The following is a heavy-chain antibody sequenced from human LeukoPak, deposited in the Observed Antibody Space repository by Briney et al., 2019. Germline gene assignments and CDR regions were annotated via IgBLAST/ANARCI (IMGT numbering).Heavy chain of an antibody. D-gene: IGHD1-1*01. CDR2: INWNGGST. CDR3: AKGQELDDGVFDS. CDR1: GFTFDDYG. Sequence: RSGGSLRLSCAASGFTFDDYGMSWVRQAPGKGLGWVSGINWNGGSTGYADSVKGRFTISRDNSKNTLYLELNSLRVEDTATFYCAKGQELDDGVFDSWGQGTMVTVSS. J-gene: IGHJ4*02. V-gene: IGHV3-20*04.